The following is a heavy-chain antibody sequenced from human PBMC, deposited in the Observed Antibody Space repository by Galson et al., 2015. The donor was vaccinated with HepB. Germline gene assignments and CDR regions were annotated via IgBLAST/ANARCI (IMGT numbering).Heavy chain of an antibody. CDR3: ARGASGVLLGDAFDI. CDR2: IIPILGIA. J-gene: IGHJ3*02. CDR1: GGTFSSYA. D-gene: IGHD1-1*01. Sequence: SVKVSCKASGGTFSSYAISWVRQAPGQGLEWMGRIIPILGIANYAQKFQGRVTITADKSTSTAYMELRSLRSDDTAVYYCARGASGVLLGDAFDIWGQGTMVTVSS. V-gene: IGHV1-69*04.